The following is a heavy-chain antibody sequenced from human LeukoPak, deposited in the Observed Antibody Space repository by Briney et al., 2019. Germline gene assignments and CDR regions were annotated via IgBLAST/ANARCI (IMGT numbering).Heavy chain of an antibody. D-gene: IGHD3-22*01. CDR2: ISSSSSTI. V-gene: IGHV3-48*02. CDR3: AQITYYYDSSGKDGDDY. CDR1: GFTFRSYG. Sequence: GGSLRLSCAASGFTFRSYGMHWVRQAPGKGLEWLSYISSSSSTIYYADSVKGRFTISRDNAKNSLYLQMNSLRDEDAAVYYCAQITYYYDSSGKDGDDYWGQGTLVTVSS. J-gene: IGHJ4*02.